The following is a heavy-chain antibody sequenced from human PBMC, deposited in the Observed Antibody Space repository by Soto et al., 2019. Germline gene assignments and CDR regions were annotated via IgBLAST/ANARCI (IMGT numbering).Heavy chain of an antibody. CDR2: IFYSGGT. CDR1: GGSISSHY. CDR3: ARAGGNFDP. V-gene: IGHV4-59*11. Sequence: SETLYLTCTVSGGSISSHYWGWIRQPPGKGLEWIGQIFYSGGTNYNPSLKSRVTISVDTSKNQFSLNLSSVTAADTALYYCARAGGNFDPWGPGTLVTVSS. J-gene: IGHJ5*02.